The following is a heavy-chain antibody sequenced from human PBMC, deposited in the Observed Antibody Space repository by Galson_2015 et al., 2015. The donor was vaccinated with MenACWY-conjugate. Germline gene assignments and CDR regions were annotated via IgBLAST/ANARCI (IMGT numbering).Heavy chain of an antibody. CDR3: ARDSRVGAPGTELDY. Sequence: SLRLSCAGSGFTFRTYWMHWVRQAPGKGLVWVSRISTDGSSTSHADSVKGRFTISRDNAKNTLYLQMNSLRAEDTAVYYCARDSRVGAPGTELDYWGQGTLVTVSS. CDR2: ISTDGSST. CDR1: GFTFRTYW. J-gene: IGHJ4*02. V-gene: IGHV3-74*01. D-gene: IGHD6-13*01.